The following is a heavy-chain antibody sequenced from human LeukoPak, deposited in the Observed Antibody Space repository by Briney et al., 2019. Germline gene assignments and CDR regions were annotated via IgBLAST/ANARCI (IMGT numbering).Heavy chain of an antibody. J-gene: IGHJ4*02. V-gene: IGHV4-39*01. D-gene: IGHD4-23*01. Sequence: PSETLSLTCTVSGGSISSSSYYWGWIRQPPGKGLEWIGSIYYSGSTYYNPSLKSRVTISVDTSKNQFSLKLSSVTAADTAVYYCARGSGVTAFDYWGQGTLVTVSS. CDR3: ARGSGVTAFDY. CDR2: IYYSGST. CDR1: GGSISSSSYY.